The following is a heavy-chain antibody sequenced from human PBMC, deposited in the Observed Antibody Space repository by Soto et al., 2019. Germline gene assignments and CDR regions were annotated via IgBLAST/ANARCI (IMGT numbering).Heavy chain of an antibody. J-gene: IGHJ4*02. Sequence: SSETLSLTCTVSGGSISSYYWSWIRQPPGKGLEWIGYIYYSGSTNYNPSLKSRVTISVDTSKNQFSLKLSSVTAADTAVYYCARAVPAAMGLDYWGQGTLVTVSS. D-gene: IGHD2-2*01. V-gene: IGHV4-59*08. CDR1: GGSISSYY. CDR3: ARAVPAAMGLDY. CDR2: IYYSGST.